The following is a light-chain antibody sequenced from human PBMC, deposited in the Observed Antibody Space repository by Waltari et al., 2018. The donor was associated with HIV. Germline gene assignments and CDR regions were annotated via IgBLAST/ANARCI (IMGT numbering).Light chain of an antibody. CDR3: AVWDDSLGGAV. CDR1: GSNIGTYS. CDR2: IND. Sequence: QSVVTQPPSASGTPGQRVTISCSGSGSNIGTYSVNWYQHFPGTAPKLLIYINDQRPSGFPGRFSGSQSGTSASLAISGLQYDDEADYYCAVWDDSLGGAVFGGGTKLTVL. V-gene: IGLV1-44*01. J-gene: IGLJ2*01.